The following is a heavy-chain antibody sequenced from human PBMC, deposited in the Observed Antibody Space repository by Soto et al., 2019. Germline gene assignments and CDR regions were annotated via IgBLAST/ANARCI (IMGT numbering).Heavy chain of an antibody. CDR2: LKSDNGGT. CDR3: ARDLCPLGSGSPCPTYGLDV. Sequence: ASVTVSCKTCGYTFTVHYLHLIRQESGERFERLGWLKSDNGGTYYAPKFQGRVTFTRDTSTSTAYMELTGLQSDDTGVYFCARDLCPLGSGSPCPTYGLDVWGQGTTVTVSS. CDR1: GYTFTVHY. J-gene: IGHJ6*02. V-gene: IGHV1-2*02. D-gene: IGHD3-10*01.